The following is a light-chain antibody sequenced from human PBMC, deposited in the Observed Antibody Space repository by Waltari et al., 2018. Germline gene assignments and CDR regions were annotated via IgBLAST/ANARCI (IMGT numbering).Light chain of an antibody. CDR3: IAWDDSLGAVV. CDR1: NYNIGGTY. CDR2: IDV. V-gene: IGLV1-47*01. J-gene: IGLJ2*01. Sequence: QSVLTQPPSASGTPGQRVTISCSGNNYNIGGTYVYWYQHLPGKSSKDIILIDVQRPSVVPDRISGSKSGASASLTISGLRSEDEAEYYCIAWDDSLGAVVFGGGTKLTVL.